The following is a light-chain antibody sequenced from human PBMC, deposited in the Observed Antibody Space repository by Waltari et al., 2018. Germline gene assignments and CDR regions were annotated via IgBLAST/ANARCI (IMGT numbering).Light chain of an antibody. Sequence: IVMTQSPLSLPVIPGEPSSLYCMSSQSLLHPNGNYFFDWYLQKPGQSPQLLIYWGSNRASGVPDRFSASASGTDFTLKISRVEAEDVGVYYCMQALHTPYTFGQGTKLEIQ. CDR3: MQALHTPYT. CDR1: QSLLHPNGNYF. CDR2: WGS. V-gene: IGKV2-28*01. J-gene: IGKJ2*01.